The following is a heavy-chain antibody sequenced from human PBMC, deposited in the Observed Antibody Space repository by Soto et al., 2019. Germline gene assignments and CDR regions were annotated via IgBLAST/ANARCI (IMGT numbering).Heavy chain of an antibody. CDR3: ARDWGPYWFDS. CDR2: IYYSGST. Sequence: SETLSLTCTVSGGSISSYYWSWIRQPPGKGLEWIGYIYYSGSTNYNPPLKSRVTISQDTSSNQFSLTMNSVSASDTAVYYCARDWGPYWFDSWGQGILVTVSS. J-gene: IGHJ5*01. D-gene: IGHD3-16*01. V-gene: IGHV4-59*12. CDR1: GGSISSYY.